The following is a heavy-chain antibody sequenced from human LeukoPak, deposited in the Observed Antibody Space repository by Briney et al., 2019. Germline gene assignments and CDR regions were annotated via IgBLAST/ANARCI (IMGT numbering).Heavy chain of an antibody. CDR1: GGSISSYY. Sequence: SETLSLTCTVSGGSISSYYWSWIRQPPGKGLEWIGYIYYSGSTNYNPSLKSRVTISVDTSKNQFSLKLSSVTAADTAVYYCARKDVEQPAYMDVWGKGTTVTVSS. CDR3: ARKDVEQPAYMDV. CDR2: IYYSGST. D-gene: IGHD6-13*01. V-gene: IGHV4-59*08. J-gene: IGHJ6*03.